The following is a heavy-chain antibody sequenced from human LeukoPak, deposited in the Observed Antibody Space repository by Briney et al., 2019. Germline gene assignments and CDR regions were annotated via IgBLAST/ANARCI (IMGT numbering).Heavy chain of an antibody. V-gene: IGHV3-23*01. J-gene: IGHJ4*02. CDR2: MSTSADRI. Sequence: GGSLRLSCAASGFTFSSYAMTWVRQAPGKGLEWVSLMSTSADRIYYADSVKGRFTISRDNSKNTLYLQMNSLRAEDTAVYYCAKVPSRVLGVTAPLRCWGQGTLVTVSS. CDR1: GFTFSSYA. CDR3: AKVPSRVLGVTAPLRC. D-gene: IGHD3-10*01.